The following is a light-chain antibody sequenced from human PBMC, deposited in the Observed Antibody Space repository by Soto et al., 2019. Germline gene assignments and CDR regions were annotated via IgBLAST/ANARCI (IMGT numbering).Light chain of an antibody. CDR2: DAS. CDR3: QHYNSYS. J-gene: IGKJ3*01. CDR1: QSISGW. Sequence: DIQMTQSPSTLSASVGDRVTITCRVSQSISGWLAWYQQKPGKAPKLLIFDASSLESGVPSRFSGSGSGTEFTLTISSLQPDDFATYYCQHYNSYSFGPGTKVDIK. V-gene: IGKV1-5*01.